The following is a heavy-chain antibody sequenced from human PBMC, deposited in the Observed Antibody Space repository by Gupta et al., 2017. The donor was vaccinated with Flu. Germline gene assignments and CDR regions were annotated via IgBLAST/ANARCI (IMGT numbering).Heavy chain of an antibody. J-gene: IGHJ5*02. CDR3: AKDPGVGGCMENWLDP. Sequence: PGQGLEWMGWINPNSGCVNYSQKFHDRVTLTTDTSISTAYMDLRRLRSDDTAIYYCAKDPGVGGCMENWLDPWGQGTQVTVSS. V-gene: IGHV1-2*02. CDR2: INPNSGCV. D-gene: IGHD2-8*01.